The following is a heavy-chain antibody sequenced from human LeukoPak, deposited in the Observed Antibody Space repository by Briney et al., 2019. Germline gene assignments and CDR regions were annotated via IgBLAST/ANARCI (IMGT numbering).Heavy chain of an antibody. D-gene: IGHD3-3*01. CDR2: ISSSSSHI. J-gene: IGHJ4*02. CDR1: GFTFSSYS. Sequence: PGGSLRLSCAASGFTFSSYSMNWVRQTPGKGLEWVSSISSSSSHIYYADSLKGRFTISRDNSKNTLYLQMNSLRAEDTAVYYCAKDFWSGYYPNYWGQGTLVTVSS. V-gene: IGHV3-21*04. CDR3: AKDFWSGYYPNY.